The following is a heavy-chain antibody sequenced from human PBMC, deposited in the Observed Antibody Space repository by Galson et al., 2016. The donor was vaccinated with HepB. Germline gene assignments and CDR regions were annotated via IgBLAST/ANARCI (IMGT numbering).Heavy chain of an antibody. J-gene: IGHJ4*02. V-gene: IGHV1-69*13. CDR1: GGTFTRYA. CDR3: ATRTTYYYGGRSYGGYDY. D-gene: IGHD3-10*01. CDR2: IIPIFGTA. Sequence: SVKVSCKASGGTFTRYAISWVRQAPGQGPEWMGGIIPIFGTANYAQKFQGRVTITADESTSTAYMELSSLRSEDTAVYYCATRTTYYYGGRSYGGYDYWGQGTLVTVSS.